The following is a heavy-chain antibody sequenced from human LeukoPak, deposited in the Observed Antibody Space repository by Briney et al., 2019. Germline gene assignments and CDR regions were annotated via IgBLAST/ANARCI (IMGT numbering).Heavy chain of an antibody. CDR2: XXXSGST. V-gene: IGHV4-34*01. J-gene: IGHJ4*02. D-gene: IGHD6-19*01. CDR1: GGSFSGXY. Sequence: SETLSLTCAVYGGSFSGXYWSWIRQPPGKGLXXXXXXXXSGSTNYNPSLKSRVTISVDTSKNQFSLELSSVTAADTAVYYCARDSRGPRRYSSGWYGMDYWGQGTLVTVSS. CDR3: ARDSRGPRRYSSGWYGMDY.